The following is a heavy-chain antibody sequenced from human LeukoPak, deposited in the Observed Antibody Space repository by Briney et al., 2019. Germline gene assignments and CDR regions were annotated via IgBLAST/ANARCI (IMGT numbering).Heavy chain of an antibody. V-gene: IGHV1-8*01. CDR3: ARGEAIYSSSWCRFDP. D-gene: IGHD6-13*01. Sequence: ASVKVSCKASGYTFTSYDINWVRQATGQGLEWMGWMNPNSGNTGYAQKFQGRVTMTRNTSISTAYMELSSLRSEDTAVYYCARGEAIYSSSWCRFDPWGQGTLVTVSS. J-gene: IGHJ5*02. CDR1: GYTFTSYD. CDR2: MNPNSGNT.